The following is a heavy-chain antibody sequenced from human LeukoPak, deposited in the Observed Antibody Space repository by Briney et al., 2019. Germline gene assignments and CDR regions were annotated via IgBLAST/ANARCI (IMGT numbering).Heavy chain of an antibody. V-gene: IGHV4-59*01. CDR1: GGSISSYY. Sequence: PSETLSLTCTVSGGSISSYYWNWIWQPPGKGLEWIGYIYYSGSTNYNPSLESRVTMSVDTSKNQFSLKLSSVTAADTAVYYCARGQHSYGYFNGFDYWGQGTLVTVSS. D-gene: IGHD5-18*01. CDR3: ARGQHSYGYFNGFDY. CDR2: IYYSGST. J-gene: IGHJ4*02.